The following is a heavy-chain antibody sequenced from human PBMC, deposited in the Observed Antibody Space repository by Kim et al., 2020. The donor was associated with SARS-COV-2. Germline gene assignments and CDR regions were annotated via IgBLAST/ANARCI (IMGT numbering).Heavy chain of an antibody. Sequence: GGSLRLSCAASGFTFSSYAMHWVRQAPGKGLEWVAIISYDGSNKYYVDSVKGRFTISRDNSKNTLFLQMNSLRAEDTAVYYCARDRDKYSSHPDYWGQGTLVTVSS. V-gene: IGHV3-30*04. CDR1: GFTFSSYA. J-gene: IGHJ4*02. D-gene: IGHD3-22*01. CDR3: ARDRDKYSSHPDY. CDR2: ISYDGSNK.